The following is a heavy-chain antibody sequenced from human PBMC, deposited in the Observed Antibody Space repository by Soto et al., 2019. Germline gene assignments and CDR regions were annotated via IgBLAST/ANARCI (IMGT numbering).Heavy chain of an antibody. CDR3: ARDCRITIFGVVNQWFDH. J-gene: IGHJ5*02. D-gene: IGHD3-3*01. CDR1: GYTFTSYA. V-gene: IGHV1-3*01. CDR2: INAGNGNT. Sequence: ASVKVSCKASGYTFTSYAMHWVRQAPGQRLEWMGWINAGNGNTKYSQKFQGRVTITRDTSASTAYMELSSLRSEDTAVYYCARDCRITIFGVVNQWFDHWGQGTLVTGS.